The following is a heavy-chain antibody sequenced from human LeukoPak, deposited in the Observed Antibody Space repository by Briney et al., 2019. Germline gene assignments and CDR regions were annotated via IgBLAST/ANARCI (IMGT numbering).Heavy chain of an antibody. CDR1: GFTFSSYG. CDR3: ASGYCSSTSCYTDAFDI. Sequence: GGSLRLSCAASGFTFSSYGMHWVRQAPGKGLEWVSVIYSGGSTYYADSVKGRFTISRDNSKNTLYLQMNSLRAEDTAVYYCASGYCSSTSCYTDAFDIWGQGTMVTVSS. J-gene: IGHJ3*02. D-gene: IGHD2-2*02. CDR2: IYSGGST. V-gene: IGHV3-NL1*01.